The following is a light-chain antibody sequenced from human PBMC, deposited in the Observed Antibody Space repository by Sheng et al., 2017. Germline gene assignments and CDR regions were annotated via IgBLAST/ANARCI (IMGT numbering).Light chain of an antibody. V-gene: IGKV1-5*03. CDR1: QSIGIW. Sequence: DIQMTQSPSTLSASVGDRVTISCRASQSIGIWLAWYQQIPGKAPRALIYEASILENWVPSRFTGSGSGTEFTLTISSLHPEDAATYYCQQYNFYSPSFGQGTKVE. CDR3: QQYNFYSPS. J-gene: IGKJ1*01. CDR2: EAS.